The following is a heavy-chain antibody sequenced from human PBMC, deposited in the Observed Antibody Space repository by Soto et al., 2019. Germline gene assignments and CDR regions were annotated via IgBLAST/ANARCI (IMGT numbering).Heavy chain of an antibody. CDR2: IYHSGTT. Sequence: PSETLSLTCTVSGGSISSGGYYWSWIRQHPGKGLEWIGYIYHSGTTYYNPSLKSRVTISVDTSKNQFSLELSSVTAADSAIYYCARQSGGYYYYGMDVWGQGTTVTVSS. D-gene: IGHD1-26*01. CDR3: ARQSGGYYYYGMDV. J-gene: IGHJ6*02. CDR1: GGSISSGGYY. V-gene: IGHV4-31*03.